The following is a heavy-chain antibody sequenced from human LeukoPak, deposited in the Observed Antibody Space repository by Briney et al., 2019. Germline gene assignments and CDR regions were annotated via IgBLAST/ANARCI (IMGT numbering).Heavy chain of an antibody. D-gene: IGHD2-2*01. CDR3: AASSGPLGYCSSTSCDYYYMDV. CDR2: IVVGSGNT. Sequence: GTSVKVSFKASGFTFTSSAMQWVRQARGQRLEWIGWIVVGSGNTNYAQKFQERVTITRDMSTSTAYMELSSLRSEDTAVYYCAASSGPLGYCSSTSCDYYYMDVWGKGTTVTVSS. V-gene: IGHV1-58*02. CDR1: GFTFTSSA. J-gene: IGHJ6*03.